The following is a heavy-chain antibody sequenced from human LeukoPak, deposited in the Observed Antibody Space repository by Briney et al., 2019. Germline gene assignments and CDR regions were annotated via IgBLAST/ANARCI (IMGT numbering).Heavy chain of an antibody. V-gene: IGHV3-30*02. CDR1: GLTFGSYW. J-gene: IGHJ6*03. Sequence: GGSLRLSCAASGLTFGSYWMHWVRQAPGKGLEWVSFIRYDGSDKYYADSVKGRFTISRDNSRNTLYLQMNSLRAEDTAVYYCAKGYCSSSSCYRDYYHYMDVWGKGTTVTVSS. D-gene: IGHD2-2*02. CDR2: IRYDGSDK. CDR3: AKGYCSSSSCYRDYYHYMDV.